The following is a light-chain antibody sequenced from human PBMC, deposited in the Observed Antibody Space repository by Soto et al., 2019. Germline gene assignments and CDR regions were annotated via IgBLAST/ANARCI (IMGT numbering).Light chain of an antibody. J-gene: IGLJ2*01. CDR3: SSYSSSIDLNI. CDR1: SSDVGGYNY. Sequence: QSALTQPASVSGSPGQSITISCTGTSSDVGGYNYVSWYQHHPGKAPKLVLYDVSNRPSGVSLRFSGSKSGNTASLSISGLQADDEADYYCSSYSSSIDLNIFGGGTKVTVL. V-gene: IGLV2-14*01. CDR2: DVS.